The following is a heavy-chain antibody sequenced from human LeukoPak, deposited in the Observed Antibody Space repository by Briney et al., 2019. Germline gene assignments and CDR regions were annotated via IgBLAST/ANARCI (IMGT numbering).Heavy chain of an antibody. V-gene: IGHV4-34*01. J-gene: IGHJ4*02. D-gene: IGHD6-13*01. CDR1: GGSFSGYY. CDR3: AIVIAAAGGLDY. CDR2: INHSGST. Sequence: SETLPLTCAVYGGSFSGYYWSWIRQPPGKGLEWIGEINHSGSTNYNPSLKSRVTISVDTSKNQFSLKLSSVTAADTAVYYCAIVIAAAGGLDYWGQGTLVTVSS.